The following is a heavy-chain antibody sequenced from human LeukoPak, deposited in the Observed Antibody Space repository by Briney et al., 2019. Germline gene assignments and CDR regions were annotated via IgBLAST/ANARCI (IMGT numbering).Heavy chain of an antibody. V-gene: IGHV3-74*01. CDR3: ARDKNPTVFDF. CDR1: GFTFTSHW. D-gene: IGHD2/OR15-2a*01. Sequence: GGSLRLSCAASGFTFTSHWMHWVRQTPGKGLVWVSGIKNDGNDTAYADSVKGRFTISRDNAKNTLYLQMDSLRAEDTAVYYCARDKNPTVFDFWGQGTLVTVSS. J-gene: IGHJ4*02. CDR2: IKNDGNDT.